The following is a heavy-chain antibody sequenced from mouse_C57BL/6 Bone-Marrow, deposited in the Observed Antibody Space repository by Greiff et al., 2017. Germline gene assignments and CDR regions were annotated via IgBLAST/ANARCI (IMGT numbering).Heavy chain of an antibody. CDR2: ISSGGSYT. CDR3: ARPQGYAMDY. CDR1: GFTFSSYG. V-gene: IGHV5-6*01. Sequence: EVKLVESGGDLVKPGGSLKLSCAASGFTFSSYGMSWVRQTPDKRLEWVATISSGGSYTYYPDSVKGRFTISRDNAKTTLYLQMSSLKSEGTAMYYCARPQGYAMDYWGQGTSVTVSS. J-gene: IGHJ4*01.